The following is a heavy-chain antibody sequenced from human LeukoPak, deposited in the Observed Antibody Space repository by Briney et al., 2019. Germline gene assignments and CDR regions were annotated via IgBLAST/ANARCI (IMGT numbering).Heavy chain of an antibody. CDR3: ARGNYDNSGYYQNYFDY. D-gene: IGHD3-22*01. CDR2: IYYSGST. CDR1: GGSISSYY. V-gene: IGHV4-59*01. Sequence: SETLSLTCTVSGGSISSYYWSWIRQPPGKGLEWIGYIYYSGSTNYNPSLKSRVTISVDTSKNQFSLKLSSVTAADTAIYYCARGNYDNSGYYQNYFDYWGQGTLVTVSS. J-gene: IGHJ4*02.